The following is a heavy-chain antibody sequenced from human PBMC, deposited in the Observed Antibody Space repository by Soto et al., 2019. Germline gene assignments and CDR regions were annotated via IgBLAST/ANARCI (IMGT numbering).Heavy chain of an antibody. V-gene: IGHV3-23*01. Sequence: EVQLLESEGGLVQPGGSLRLSCEASGFTFSTYAMGWVRQAPGKGLECVSGSSNSGDNTYYADSVRGRFTISRDNSKNTLYLQMSSLRPEDTAVYYCARDSAGWFGILVNYFDYWGQGIRVTVSS. CDR2: SSNSGDNT. D-gene: IGHD3-10*01. J-gene: IGHJ4*02. CDR1: GFTFSTYA. CDR3: ARDSAGWFGILVNYFDY.